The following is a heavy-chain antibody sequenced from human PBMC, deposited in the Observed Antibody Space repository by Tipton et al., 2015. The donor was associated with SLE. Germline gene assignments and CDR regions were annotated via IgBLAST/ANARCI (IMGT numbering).Heavy chain of an antibody. CDR1: GFTFSSFW. D-gene: IGHD3-16*01. CDR2: IKKDGSEK. J-gene: IGHJ4*02. V-gene: IGHV3-7*01. CDR3: AREGEERGFY. Sequence: GSLRLSCAASGFTFSSFWMSWVRQAPGKGLEWVANIKKDGSEKYYVDSVKGRFTIPRDNAKNSLYLQMNSLRAEDTAVDYCAREGEERGFYWGQGTLVTVSS.